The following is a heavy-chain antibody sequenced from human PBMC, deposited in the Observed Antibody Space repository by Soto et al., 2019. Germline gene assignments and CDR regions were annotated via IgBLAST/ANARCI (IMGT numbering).Heavy chain of an antibody. V-gene: IGHV3-30*18. J-gene: IGHJ4*02. D-gene: IGHD3-22*01. CDR2: ISYDGSNK. CDR1: GFTFSSYG. Sequence: QVQLVESGGGVVQPGRSLRLSCAASGFTFSSYGMHWGRQAPGKGLEWVAVISYDGSNKYYADSVKGRFTISRDNSKNTPYLQMNSLRAEDTAVYYCAKLSSIGMAYDSSGYWSNYFDYWGQGTLVTVSS. CDR3: AKLSSIGMAYDSSGYWSNYFDY.